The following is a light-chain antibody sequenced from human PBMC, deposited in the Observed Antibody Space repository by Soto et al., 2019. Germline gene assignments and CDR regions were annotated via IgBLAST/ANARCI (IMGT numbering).Light chain of an antibody. CDR1: SSDVESYNL. Sequence: QSALTQPASLSGSPGQSITISCTGTSSDVESYNLVSWYQQHPGKAPRLMIYEASKRPSGVSNRFSGSESDNTASLTISGLQAEDEADYYCCSYTGRPIFVLFGGGTKVTVL. CDR3: CSYTGRPIFVL. V-gene: IGLV2-23*01. CDR2: EAS. J-gene: IGLJ2*01.